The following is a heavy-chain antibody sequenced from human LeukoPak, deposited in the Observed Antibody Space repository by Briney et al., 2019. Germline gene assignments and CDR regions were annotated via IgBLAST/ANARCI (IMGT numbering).Heavy chain of an antibody. Sequence: GGSLRLSCAASGFTFSSYAMSWVRQAPGKGLEWVSAISGSGGSTYYADFVKGRFTISRDNSKNTLYLQMNSLRAEDTAVYYCATTTYYDFWSDFDYWGQGTLVTVSS. V-gene: IGHV3-23*01. CDR3: ATTTYYDFWSDFDY. D-gene: IGHD3-3*01. J-gene: IGHJ4*02. CDR2: ISGSGGST. CDR1: GFTFSSYA.